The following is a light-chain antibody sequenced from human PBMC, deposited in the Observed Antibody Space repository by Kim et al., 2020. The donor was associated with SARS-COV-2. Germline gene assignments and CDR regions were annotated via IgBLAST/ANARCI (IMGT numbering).Light chain of an antibody. Sequence: ENVLTQSPGTLSLSPGERATLSCRASQSVSSNYLAWYQQKPGQAPRLLIYGASSRATGIPDRFSGSGSGTDFTLISSRLEPEDFAVYYCQQYGTSPNTFGQGTKVDIK. CDR2: GAS. J-gene: IGKJ1*01. CDR3: QQYGTSPNT. CDR1: QSVSSNY. V-gene: IGKV3-20*01.